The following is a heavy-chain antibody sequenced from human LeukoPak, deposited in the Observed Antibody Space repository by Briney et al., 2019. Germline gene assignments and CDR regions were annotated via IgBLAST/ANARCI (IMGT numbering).Heavy chain of an antibody. Sequence: SVKVSCKASGGTFSSYAISWVRQAPGQGLEWMGGIIPIFGTANYAHKFQGRVTITADESTSTAYMELSSLRSEDTAVYYCARTYCSGGSCYHPPPWYFDLWGRGTLVTVSS. CDR2: IIPIFGTA. V-gene: IGHV1-69*01. CDR3: ARTYCSGGSCYHPPPWYFDL. D-gene: IGHD2-15*01. J-gene: IGHJ2*01. CDR1: GGTFSSYA.